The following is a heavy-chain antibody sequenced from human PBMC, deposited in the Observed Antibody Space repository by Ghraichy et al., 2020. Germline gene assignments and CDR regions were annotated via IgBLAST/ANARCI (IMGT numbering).Heavy chain of an antibody. CDR3: ATGREAYYDPAGYRPYEYYGMDV. Sequence: SETLSLTCTVYGGSFSGYYWNWIRQSPGKGLEWIGEISHSGGSNYNPSLKSRVTISVDTSRNQFSLKLTSVTAADTAVYFCATGREAYYDPAGYRPYEYYGMDVWGQGTTVTVSS. J-gene: IGHJ6*02. D-gene: IGHD3-22*01. CDR2: ISHSGGS. CDR1: GGSFSGYY. V-gene: IGHV4-34*01.